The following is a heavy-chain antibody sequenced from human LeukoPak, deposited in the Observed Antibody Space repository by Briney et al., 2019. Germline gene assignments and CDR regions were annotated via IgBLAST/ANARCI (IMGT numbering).Heavy chain of an antibody. CDR2: IIPIFGTA. V-gene: IGHV1-69*06. CDR3: VREGYSYGYDY. CDR1: GGTFSSYA. D-gene: IGHD5-18*01. J-gene: IGHJ4*02. Sequence: SVKVSCKASGGTFSSYAISWVRQAPGQGLEWMGGIIPIFGTANYAQKFQGRVTITADKSTSTAYMELSSLRSEDTAVYYCVREGYSYGYDYWGQGTLVTVSS.